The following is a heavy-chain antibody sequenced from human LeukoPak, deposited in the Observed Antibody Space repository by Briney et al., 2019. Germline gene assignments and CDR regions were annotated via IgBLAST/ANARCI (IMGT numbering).Heavy chain of an antibody. CDR1: GFTVTNYW. CDR3: ARGYSYGLAPFDY. Sequence: GGSLRLSCVASGFTVTNYWMSWVRQVPGKGLEWVANIKEDGSEELYADSVRGRYTIARDNAKNSLYLEMNSLRAEDTAVYHCARGYSYGLAPFDYWGQGTLVSVSS. V-gene: IGHV3-7*01. CDR2: IKEDGSEE. D-gene: IGHD5-18*01. J-gene: IGHJ4*02.